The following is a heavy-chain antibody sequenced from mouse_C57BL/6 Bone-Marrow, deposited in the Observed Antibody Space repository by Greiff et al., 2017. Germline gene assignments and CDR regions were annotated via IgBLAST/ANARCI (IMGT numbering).Heavy chain of an antibody. CDR2: IDPSDSYT. V-gene: IGHV1-50*01. D-gene: IGHD3-2*02. CDR1: GYTFTSYW. CDR3: ARDSSGSYAMHN. Sequence: QVQLQQPGAELVKPGASVKLSCKASGYTFTSYWMQWVKQRPGQGLEWIGEIDPSDSYTNYNQKFKGKTTLTVDTSSSTAYMQLSSRTSEDSAVYYCARDSSGSYAMHNGGPGTSVTVSS. J-gene: IGHJ4*01.